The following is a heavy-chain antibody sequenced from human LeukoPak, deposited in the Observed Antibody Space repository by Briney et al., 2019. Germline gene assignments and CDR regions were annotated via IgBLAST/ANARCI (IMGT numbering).Heavy chain of an antibody. V-gene: IGHV4-38-2*02. D-gene: IGHD1-7*01. J-gene: IGHJ6*03. CDR2: IYHSGST. CDR1: GYSISSGYY. CDR3: ARDPWGYNWNYEYYYYMDV. Sequence: TSETLSLTCTVSGYSISSGYYWGWIRQPPGKGLEWIGSIYHSGSTYYNPSLKSRVTISVDTSKNQFSLKLSSVTAADTAVYYCARDPWGYNWNYEYYYYMDVWGKGTTVTVSS.